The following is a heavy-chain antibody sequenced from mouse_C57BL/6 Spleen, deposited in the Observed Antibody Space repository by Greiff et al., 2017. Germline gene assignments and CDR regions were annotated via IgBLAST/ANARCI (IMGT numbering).Heavy chain of an antibody. CDR3: ARSGGRTDFYAMDY. CDR1: GYTFTSYW. CDR2: IDPSDSYT. V-gene: IGHV1-69*01. D-gene: IGHD3-3*01. Sequence: QVQLQQPGAELVMPGASVKLSCKASGYTFTSYWMHWVKQRPGQGLEWIGEIDPSDSYTNYNQKFKGKSTLTVDNSSSTAYMQLSSLTSEDSAVYYCARSGGRTDFYAMDYWGQGTSGTVSS. J-gene: IGHJ4*01.